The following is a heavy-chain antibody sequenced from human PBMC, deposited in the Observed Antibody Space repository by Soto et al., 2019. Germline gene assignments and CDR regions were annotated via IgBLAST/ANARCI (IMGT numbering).Heavy chain of an antibody. CDR3: ARGNWNYYYGFDV. J-gene: IGHJ6*02. Sequence: PGGSLRLSCAASEFTFGKYYMTWFRQAPGKGPEWVANIKPDGSEQYYVDSVKGRFTISRDNANNSLYLQMNSLRAEDTAVYFCARGNWNYYYGFDVWGQGTTVTVSS. V-gene: IGHV3-7*01. D-gene: IGHD1-20*01. CDR1: EFTFGKYY. CDR2: IKPDGSEQ.